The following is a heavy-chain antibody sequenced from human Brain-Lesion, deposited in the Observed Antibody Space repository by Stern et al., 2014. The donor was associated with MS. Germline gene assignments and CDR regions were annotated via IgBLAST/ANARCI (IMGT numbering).Heavy chain of an antibody. J-gene: IGHJ6*02. D-gene: IGHD6-13*01. V-gene: IGHV1-24*01. CDR1: GYTLTELS. Sequence: QVQLGQSGAEVKKPGASVKVSCTVSGYTLTELSMHWVRQAPGKGLEWMGSFDPEDGETIYAQKFQGRVTMTEDTSTDTAYMELSSLRSEDTAVYYCATGDFRQQLVPGPYYFYGMDVWGQGTTVTVSS. CDR2: FDPEDGET. CDR3: ATGDFRQQLVPGPYYFYGMDV.